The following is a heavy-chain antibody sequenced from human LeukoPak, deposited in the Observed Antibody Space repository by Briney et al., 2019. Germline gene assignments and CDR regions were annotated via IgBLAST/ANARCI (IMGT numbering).Heavy chain of an antibody. D-gene: IGHD3-10*01. V-gene: IGHV3-7*01. CDR2: IKQDGSEK. CDR3: ARVPGGPIDY. J-gene: IGHJ4*02. CDR1: GFTFSSYW. Sequence: PGGSLRLSCAVSGFTFSSYWMSWVRQAPGKGLEWVANIKQDGSEKYYVDSVKGRFTISRDNAKNSLYLQMNSLRAEDTAVYYCARVPGGPIDYWGQGTLVTVSS.